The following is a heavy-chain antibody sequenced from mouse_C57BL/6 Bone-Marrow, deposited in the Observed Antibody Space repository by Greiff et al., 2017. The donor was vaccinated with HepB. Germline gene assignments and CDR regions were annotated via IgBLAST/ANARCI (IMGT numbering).Heavy chain of an antibody. V-gene: IGHV5-15*01. Sequence: EVHLVESGGGLVQPGGSLKLSCAASGFTFSDYGMAWVRQAPRKGPEWVAFISNLAYSIYYADTVTGRFTISRENAKNTLYLEMSSLRSEDTAMYYCAREGANWDWYFDVWGTGTTVTVSS. D-gene: IGHD4-1*01. CDR2: ISNLAYSI. CDR3: AREGANWDWYFDV. J-gene: IGHJ1*03. CDR1: GFTFSDYG.